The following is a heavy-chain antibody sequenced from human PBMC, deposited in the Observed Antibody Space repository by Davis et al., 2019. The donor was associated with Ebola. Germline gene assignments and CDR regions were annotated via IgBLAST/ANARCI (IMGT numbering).Heavy chain of an antibody. CDR3: VKGGGYFDTSGYPFDY. CDR2: INWNGGSS. CDR1: GFTFDDYA. V-gene: IGHV3-20*04. J-gene: IGHJ4*02. D-gene: IGHD3-22*01. Sequence: GESLKISCAASGFTFDDYAMTWVRQAPGKGLEWVSGINWNGGSSGYADSVKGRFTISRDNSRHTVFLQMNSLRAEDTALYYCVKGGGYFDTSGYPFDYWGQGTLVTVSS.